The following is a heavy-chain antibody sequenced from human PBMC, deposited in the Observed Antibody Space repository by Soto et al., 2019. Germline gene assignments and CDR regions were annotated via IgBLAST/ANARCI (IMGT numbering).Heavy chain of an antibody. J-gene: IGHJ4*02. V-gene: IGHV1-8*01. CDR1: GYTFTSYE. CDR2: MNPNSGNT. D-gene: IGHD6-19*01. Sequence: QVQLVQSGAEVKKPGASVKVSCKASGYTFTSYEINWVRLATGQGLEWMGWMNPNSGNTGYAQKFQGRVTMTRSTSISTAYMELSSLRSEDTAVYFCARGQSGYSSGWSPNDFWGQGTLVTVSS. CDR3: ARGQSGYSSGWSPNDF.